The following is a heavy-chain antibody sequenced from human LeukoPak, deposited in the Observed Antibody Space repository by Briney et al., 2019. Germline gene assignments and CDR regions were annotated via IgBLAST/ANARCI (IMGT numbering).Heavy chain of an antibody. CDR3: ARGSKVVLV. CDR2: INHSGST. J-gene: IGHJ4*02. CDR1: GGSFSGYY. D-gene: IGHD3-16*02. Sequence: SETLSLTCAVYGGSFSGYYWSWIRQPPGKGPEWIGEINHSGSTNYNPSLKSRVTISVDTSKNQFSLKLSSVTAADTAVYYCARGSKVVLVWGQGTLVTVSS. V-gene: IGHV4-34*01.